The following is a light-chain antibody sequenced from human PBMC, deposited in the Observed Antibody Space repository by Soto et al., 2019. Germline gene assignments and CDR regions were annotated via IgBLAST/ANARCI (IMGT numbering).Light chain of an antibody. J-gene: IGKJ3*01. V-gene: IGKV3-20*01. CDR2: GAS. CDR3: QQYGSSPFT. CDR1: QSFSSSY. Sequence: PGERATLSCRASQSFSSSYLAWYQQKPGQAPRLLIYGASSRATGIPDRFSGSGSGTDFTLTISRLEPEDFAVYYCQQYGSSPFTFGHGTKVDIK.